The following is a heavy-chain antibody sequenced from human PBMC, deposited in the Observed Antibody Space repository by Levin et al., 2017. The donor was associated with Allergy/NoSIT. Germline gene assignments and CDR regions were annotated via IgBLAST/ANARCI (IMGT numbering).Heavy chain of an antibody. J-gene: IGHJ4*02. V-gene: IGHV4-4*02. D-gene: IGHD6-19*01. CDR3: ARVAVAGGFYFDH. CDR1: GDSISSSSW. Sequence: SSETLSLTCAVSGDSISSSSWWCWVRQAPGQGLEWIGEIYHDGTTHHNPSLKSRVTMSVDKSKNHFSLNVSSVTAADTAVYFCARVAVAGGFYFDHWGQGTLVSVSS. CDR2: IYHDGTT.